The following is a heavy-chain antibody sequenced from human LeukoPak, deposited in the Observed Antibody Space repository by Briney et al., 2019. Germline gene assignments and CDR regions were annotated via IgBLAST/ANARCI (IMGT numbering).Heavy chain of an antibody. CDR3: ARGGLGRCYELGPGY. Sequence: SETLSLTCTVSGGSIRNYYWSWIRQPPGKGLEWIGYIHYSGSTNYNPSLKSRVTISVDTSKNKFSLKMSSVTAADTAVYYCARGGLGRCYELGPGYWGQGTLVTVSS. J-gene: IGHJ4*01. CDR2: IHYSGST. D-gene: IGHD2-15*01. CDR1: GGSIRNYY. V-gene: IGHV4-59*01.